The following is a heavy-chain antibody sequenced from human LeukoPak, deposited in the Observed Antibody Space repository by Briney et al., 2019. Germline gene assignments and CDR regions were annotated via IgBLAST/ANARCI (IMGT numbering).Heavy chain of an antibody. Sequence: PGGSLRLSCAASGFTFSDYYMSWIRQAPGKGLEWVSYISSSGSTIYYADSVKGRFTISRDNAKNSLYLQMNSLRAEDTAVYYCARDEGADFWSGYSYYYYGMDVWGQGTTVTVS. CDR2: ISSSGSTI. CDR1: GFTFSDYY. J-gene: IGHJ6*02. CDR3: ARDEGADFWSGYSYYYYGMDV. D-gene: IGHD3-3*01. V-gene: IGHV3-11*01.